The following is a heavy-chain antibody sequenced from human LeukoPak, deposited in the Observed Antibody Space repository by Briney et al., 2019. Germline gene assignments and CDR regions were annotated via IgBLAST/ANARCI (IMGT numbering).Heavy chain of an antibody. CDR3: ARRGVYYDSSGYYYYLDY. CDR2: INHSGST. V-gene: IGHV4-34*01. CDR1: GGSFSGYY. D-gene: IGHD3-22*01. Sequence: SETLSLTCAVYGGSFSGYYWSWIRQPPGKGLEWIGEINHSGSTNYNPSLKSRVTISVDTSKNQFSLKLSSVTAADTAVYYCARRGVYYDSSGYYYYLDYWGQGTLVTVSS. J-gene: IGHJ4*02.